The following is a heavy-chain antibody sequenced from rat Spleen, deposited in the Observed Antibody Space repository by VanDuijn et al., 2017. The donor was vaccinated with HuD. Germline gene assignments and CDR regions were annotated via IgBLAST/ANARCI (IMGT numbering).Heavy chain of an antibody. CDR3: TTEGYGSSMLNWFAY. V-gene: IGHV5-19*01. J-gene: IGHJ3*01. CDR1: GFTFSDFA. D-gene: IGHD1-2*01. CDR2: IRPSGGDT. Sequence: EVQLVESGGGLVQPGRSLKLSCAASGFTFSDFAMHWIRQTPTKGLEWVASIRPSGGDTYYRDSVKGRFSISRDNAKSTLYLQMDGLRSEDTATYYCTTEGYGSSMLNWFAYWGQGTLVTVSS.